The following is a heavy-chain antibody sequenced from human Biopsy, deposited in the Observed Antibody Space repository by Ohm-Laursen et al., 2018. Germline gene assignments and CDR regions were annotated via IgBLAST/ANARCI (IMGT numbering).Heavy chain of an antibody. V-gene: IGHV4-4*07. Sequence: SETLSLTCAVSGDSIRNYYWSWIRQAAGKGLEWIGRIYPGGGPIYNPSLKSRVTMSVDTSKNPFSLNLNSVTAADTAVYYCAGIVLGPTNDAFDIWGQGTMVTVSS. CDR2: IYPGGGP. J-gene: IGHJ3*02. CDR1: GDSIRNYY. D-gene: IGHD1-26*01. CDR3: AGIVLGPTNDAFDI.